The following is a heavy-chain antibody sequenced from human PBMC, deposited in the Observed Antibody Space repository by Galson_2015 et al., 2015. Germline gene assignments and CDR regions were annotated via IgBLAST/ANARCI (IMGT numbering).Heavy chain of an antibody. CDR3: AKFQAATIEAY. V-gene: IGHV4-39*01. CDR2: IFYSGGT. J-gene: IGHJ4*02. Sequence: LSLTCTVSGASITTSPYYWVWIRQSPGKRLEWLGHIFYSGGTSYSPSLRSRVTMSLDTSKNQFSLKLTSVTATDTAVYYCAKFQAATIEAYWGQGTLVTVSS. D-gene: IGHD5-12*01. CDR1: GASITTSPYY.